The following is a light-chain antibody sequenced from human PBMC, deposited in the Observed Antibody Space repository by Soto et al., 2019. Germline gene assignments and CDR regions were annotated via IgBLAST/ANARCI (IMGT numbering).Light chain of an antibody. V-gene: IGKV2-24*01. CDR2: RIS. Sequence: DVVLTQTPLSSSVALGQPASISCRSSQSLVHSDGNIYLSWLQQRPGQPPRLLIYRISDWFSGDPDRFTGCGGGTDFTLRSSRVGVKDAEVDYCVQETHLPRRFGQGSKVAIK. CDR3: VQETHLPRR. J-gene: IGKJ1*01. CDR1: QSLVHSDGNIY.